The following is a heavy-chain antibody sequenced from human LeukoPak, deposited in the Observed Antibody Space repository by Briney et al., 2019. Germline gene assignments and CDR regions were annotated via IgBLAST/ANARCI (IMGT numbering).Heavy chain of an antibody. V-gene: IGHV3-23*01. CDR1: GFTFSNYA. J-gene: IGHJ4*02. D-gene: IGHD6-25*01. Sequence: SGGSLRLSCVASGFTFSNYAMIWVRQAPGKGPQWVSVISAGGVSLFSGSGSAAYYADSVGGRFTISRDNSKNTLYLQMNSLRADDTAVYYCAKGSAAGRPYYFDYWGQGTLVTVSS. CDR3: AKGSAAGRPYYFDY. CDR2: ISAGGVSLFSGSGSAA.